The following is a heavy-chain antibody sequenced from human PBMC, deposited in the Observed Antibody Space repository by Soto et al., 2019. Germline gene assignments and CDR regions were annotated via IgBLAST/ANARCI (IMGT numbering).Heavy chain of an antibody. Sequence: SETLSLTCTVSGGSISSYYWSWIRQPPGKGLEWIGYIYYSGSTNYNPSLKSRVTISVDTSKNQFSLKLSSVTAADTAVYYCARSLRFLNWFDPWGQGTLVTVSS. D-gene: IGHD3-3*01. J-gene: IGHJ5*02. CDR1: GGSISSYY. V-gene: IGHV4-59*01. CDR2: IYYSGST. CDR3: ARSLRFLNWFDP.